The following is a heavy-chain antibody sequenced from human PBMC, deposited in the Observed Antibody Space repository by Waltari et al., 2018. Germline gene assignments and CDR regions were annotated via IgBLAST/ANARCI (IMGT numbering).Heavy chain of an antibody. D-gene: IGHD6-13*01. J-gene: IGHJ1*01. V-gene: IGHV4-38-2*01. CDR1: GYSISSGYY. CDR3: ARRTSIAAAGGYFQH. CDR2: IYHIGST. Sequence: QVQLQESGPGLVKPSETLSLTCAVSGYSISSGYYWGWIRQPPGKGLEWIGSIYHIGSTYYNPSLKSQFTISVDTSKNQFSLKLSSVTAADTAVYYCARRTSIAAAGGYFQHWGQGTLVTVSS.